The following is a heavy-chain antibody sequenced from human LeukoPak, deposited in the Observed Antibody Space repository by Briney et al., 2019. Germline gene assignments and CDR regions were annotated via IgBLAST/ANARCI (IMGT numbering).Heavy chain of an antibody. V-gene: IGHV3-48*01. CDR1: GFTFRVYC. CDR3: AREAGPGIAVAGSDY. Sequence: GSLRLSLSGSGFTFRVYCMNWVRQASGKGPEGVSYISSSSSTIYYADSVKGRFTISRDNAKNSLYLQMNSLRAEDTAVYYCAREAGPGIAVAGSDYWGQGTLVTVSS. D-gene: IGHD6-19*01. CDR2: ISSSSSTI. J-gene: IGHJ4*02.